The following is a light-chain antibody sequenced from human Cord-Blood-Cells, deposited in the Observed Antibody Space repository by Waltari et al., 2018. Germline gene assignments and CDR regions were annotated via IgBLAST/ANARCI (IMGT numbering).Light chain of an antibody. CDR3: SSYTSSSTLYV. J-gene: IGLJ1*01. V-gene: IGLV2-14*01. CDR2: EVS. Sequence: QSALTQPASVSGSPGPSITISCPGTSSDVGSYNYDSWYQQHQGKAPKLMIYEVSNRPAGVSNRFSGSKSGNTASLTISGLQAEDEADYYCSSYTSSSTLYVFGTGTKVTVL. CDR1: SSDVGSYNY.